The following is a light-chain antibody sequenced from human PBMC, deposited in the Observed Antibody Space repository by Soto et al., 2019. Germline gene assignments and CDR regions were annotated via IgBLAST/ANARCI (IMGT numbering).Light chain of an antibody. CDR3: SSYTSMSTLGV. CDR2: EVS. Sequence: QSALTQPASVSGSPGQSITISCTGTSSDVGGYNFVSWYQQYPGKAPKLMIYEVSNRPSGVSSRFSGSKSGNTASLTISGLQAQDEADYYCSSYTSMSTLGVFGTGTKLTVL. V-gene: IGLV2-14*01. J-gene: IGLJ1*01. CDR1: SSDVGGYNF.